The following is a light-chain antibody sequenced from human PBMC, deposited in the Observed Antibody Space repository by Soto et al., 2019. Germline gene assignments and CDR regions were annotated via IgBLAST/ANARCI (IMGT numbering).Light chain of an antibody. CDR1: QSLLHSNGYNY. CDR3: MQGMHWPPT. V-gene: IGKV2-28*01. J-gene: IGKJ1*01. Sequence: DIVMTQSPLSLPVTPGEPASISCRSSQSLLHSNGYNYLDWYLQKPGQSPQLLIYLGSNRSSGVPDRFSGSGSGTDFTLKISRVEAEDVGVYYCMQGMHWPPTFGQGTNVDI. CDR2: LGS.